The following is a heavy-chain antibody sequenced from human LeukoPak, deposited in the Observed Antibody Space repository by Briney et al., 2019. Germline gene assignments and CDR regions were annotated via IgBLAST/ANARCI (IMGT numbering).Heavy chain of an antibody. Sequence: GGSLRLSCPASGFIFSDHAMNWVRQAPGKGLEWVSIISARDGRTYYADSVKGRFTVSRDNSKNTLYLQMNSLRVEDTAVYYCAKDRNDWKQGIDSWGQGTLVTVST. CDR2: ISARDGRT. CDR3: AKDRNDWKQGIDS. D-gene: IGHD1-1*01. V-gene: IGHV3-23*01. J-gene: IGHJ4*02. CDR1: GFIFSDHA.